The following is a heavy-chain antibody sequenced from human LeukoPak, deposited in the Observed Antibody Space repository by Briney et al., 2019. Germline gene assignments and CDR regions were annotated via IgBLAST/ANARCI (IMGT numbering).Heavy chain of an antibody. D-gene: IGHD2-2*01. CDR3: ARAPLLYCSSTSCSPYNWFDP. CDR2: TNPNSGNT. J-gene: IGHJ5*02. V-gene: IGHV1-8*01. CDR1: GYTFTSYD. Sequence: ASVKVSCKASGYTFTSYDINWVRQATGQGLEWMGWTNPNSGNTGYAQKFQGRVTMTRNTSISTAYMELSSLRSEDTAVYYCARAPLLYCSSTSCSPYNWFDPWGQGTLVTVSS.